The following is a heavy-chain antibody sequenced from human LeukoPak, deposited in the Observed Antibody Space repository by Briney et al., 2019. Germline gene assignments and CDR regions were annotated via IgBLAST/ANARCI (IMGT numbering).Heavy chain of an antibody. J-gene: IGHJ4*02. CDR3: ATPRGYSYEFDY. V-gene: IGHV1-3*01. Sequence: ASVKVSCKASGYTFTSYAIHWVRQAPGQRLEWMGWISAGNGNTKYSQNFQGRVTFISNTSATTAYMELSSLRSEDTAVYYCATPRGYSYEFDYWGQGTLVTVSS. D-gene: IGHD5-18*01. CDR1: GYTFTSYA. CDR2: ISAGNGNT.